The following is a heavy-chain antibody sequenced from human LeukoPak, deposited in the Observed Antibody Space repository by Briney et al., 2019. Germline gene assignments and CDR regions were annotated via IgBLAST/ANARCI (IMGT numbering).Heavy chain of an antibody. Sequence: SETLSLTCTVSGGSISSYYWSWIRQPPGKGLESIGYIYYSGSTNYNPSLKSRVTISVDTSKNQFSLKLSSVTAADTAVYYCARLSRGSYYYFDYWGQGTLVTVSS. J-gene: IGHJ4*02. CDR1: GGSISSYY. CDR3: ARLSRGSYYYFDY. V-gene: IGHV4-59*08. D-gene: IGHD1-26*01. CDR2: IYYSGST.